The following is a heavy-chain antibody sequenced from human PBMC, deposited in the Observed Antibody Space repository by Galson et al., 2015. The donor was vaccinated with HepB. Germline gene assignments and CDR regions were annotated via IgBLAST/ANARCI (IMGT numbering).Heavy chain of an antibody. CDR3: ASGIVLATIDY. D-gene: IGHD5-12*01. CDR1: GGSFSGYY. CDR2: INHSGST. Sequence: SETLSLTCAVYGGSFSGYYWSWIRQPPGKGLEWIGEINHSGSTNYNPSLKSRVTISVDTSKNQFSLKLSSVTAADTAVYYCASGIVLATIDYWGQGTLVTVSS. J-gene: IGHJ4*02. V-gene: IGHV4-34*01.